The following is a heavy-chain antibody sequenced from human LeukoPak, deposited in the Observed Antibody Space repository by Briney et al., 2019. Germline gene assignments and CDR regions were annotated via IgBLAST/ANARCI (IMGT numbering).Heavy chain of an antibody. Sequence: GGSLRLSCAASGFTFSSYSMNWVRQAPGKGLEWVSYISSSSSTIYYADSVKGRFTISRDNAKNSLYLQMNSLRAEDTAVYYCARDEGATLANWGQGTLVTVSS. V-gene: IGHV3-48*04. D-gene: IGHD1-26*01. CDR2: ISSSSSTI. J-gene: IGHJ4*02. CDR3: ARDEGATLAN. CDR1: GFTFSSYS.